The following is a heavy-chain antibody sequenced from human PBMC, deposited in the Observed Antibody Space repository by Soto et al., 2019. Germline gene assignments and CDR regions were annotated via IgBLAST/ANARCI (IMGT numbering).Heavy chain of an antibody. D-gene: IGHD2-2*02. CDR3: AKDHVVVVPAAIRFTNKPLDAFDI. CDR1: GFTFSSYA. Sequence: PGGSLRLSCAASGFTFSSYAMSWVRQAPGKGLEWVSAISGSGGSTYYADSVKGRFTISRDNSKNTLYLQMNSLRAEDTAVYYCAKDHVVVVPAAIRFTNKPLDAFDIWGQGTLVTV. CDR2: ISGSGGST. V-gene: IGHV3-23*01. J-gene: IGHJ3*02.